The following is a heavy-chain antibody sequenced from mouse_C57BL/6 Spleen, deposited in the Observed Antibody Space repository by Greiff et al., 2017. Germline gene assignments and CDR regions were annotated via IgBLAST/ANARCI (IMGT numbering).Heavy chain of an antibody. CDR2: INPYNGGT. J-gene: IGHJ4*01. CDR3: ARYYGSSPYAMDY. Sequence: EVQLQQSGPVLVKPGASVKMSCKASGYTFTDYYMNWVKQSHGKSLEWIGVINPYNGGTSYNQKFKGKATLTVDKSSSTAYMELNSLTSEDSAVYYCARYYGSSPYAMDYWGQGTSVTVSS. CDR1: GYTFTDYY. D-gene: IGHD1-1*01. V-gene: IGHV1-19*01.